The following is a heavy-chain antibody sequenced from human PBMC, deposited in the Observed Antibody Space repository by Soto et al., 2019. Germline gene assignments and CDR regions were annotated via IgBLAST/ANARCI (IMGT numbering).Heavy chain of an antibody. CDR3: AKSDLRYCSGGSCGYYYFDY. V-gene: IGHV3-23*01. D-gene: IGHD2-15*01. J-gene: IGHJ4*02. CDR1: GFTFSNYA. Sequence: EVQLLESGGGLVQPGGSLRLSCAASGFTFSNYAMIWVRQAPGKGLEWVSVISGSGGTTHYADSVKGRFTISRVNSKNTLYLQLTYLRAEDTAVYYCAKSDLRYCSGGSCGYYYFDYWGQGTLVTVSS. CDR2: ISGSGGTT.